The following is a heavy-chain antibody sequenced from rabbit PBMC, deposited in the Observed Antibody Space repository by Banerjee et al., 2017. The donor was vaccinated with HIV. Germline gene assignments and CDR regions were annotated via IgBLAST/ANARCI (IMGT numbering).Heavy chain of an antibody. J-gene: IGHJ4*01. D-gene: IGHD7-1*01. CDR2: IYGGSSGST. V-gene: IGHV1S40*01. CDR3: ARDLTGVTGWNFNL. Sequence: QSLEESGGDLVKPGASLTLTCTASGFSFSSYYYMCWVRQAPGKGLEWIACIYGGSSGSTWYASWAKGRFTISKSSSTTVTLQMTSLTAADTATYFCARDLTGVTGWNFNLWGQGTLVTVS. CDR1: GFSFSSYYY.